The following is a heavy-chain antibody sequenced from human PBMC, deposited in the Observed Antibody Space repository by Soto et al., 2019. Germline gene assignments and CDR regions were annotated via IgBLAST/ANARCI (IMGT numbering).Heavy chain of an antibody. V-gene: IGHV4-34*01. CDR2: INHSGST. CDR1: GGSFSGYY. Sequence: QVQLQQWGAGLLKPSETLSLTCAVYGGSFSGYYWSWIRQPPGKGLEWIGEINHSGSTNYNPSLKSRVTISVDTSKNQFSLKLSSVTAADTAVYYCARPTGGSGSYYNSWGQGTLVTVSS. D-gene: IGHD3-10*01. CDR3: ARPTGGSGSYYNS. J-gene: IGHJ4*02.